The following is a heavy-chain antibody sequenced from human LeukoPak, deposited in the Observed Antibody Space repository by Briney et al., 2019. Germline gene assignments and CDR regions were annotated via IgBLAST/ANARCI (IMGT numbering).Heavy chain of an antibody. CDR1: GFTFSTYS. CDR2: ISSSSDDI. Sequence: GGSLRLSCAASGFTFSTYSLNWVRQAPGKGLEWVSSISSSSDDIHYIDSVKGRFTISRDNAKNSLFLQMNSLRAEDTAMYYCARGDDILTGYYGFDSWGQGTLVTVSS. CDR3: ARGDDILTGYYGFDS. J-gene: IGHJ4*02. D-gene: IGHD3-9*01. V-gene: IGHV3-21*01.